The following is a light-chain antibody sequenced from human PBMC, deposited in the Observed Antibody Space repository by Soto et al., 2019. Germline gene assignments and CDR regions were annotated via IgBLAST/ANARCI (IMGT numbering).Light chain of an antibody. Sequence: EIVLTQSPATLSLSPGEGATISCRASQSVSSYLAWYQQKPGQAPRLLIYDASNRATGIPARFSGSGSGTDFTLTISSLEPEDFAVYYCQQRSNWPPGLTFGGGTKVDIK. CDR1: QSVSSY. CDR2: DAS. V-gene: IGKV3-11*01. CDR3: QQRSNWPPGLT. J-gene: IGKJ4*01.